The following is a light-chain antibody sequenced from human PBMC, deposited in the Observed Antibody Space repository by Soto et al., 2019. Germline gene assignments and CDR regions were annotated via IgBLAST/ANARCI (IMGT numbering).Light chain of an antibody. CDR2: EGS. J-gene: IGLJ2*01. Sequence: QSVLTQPASVSGSPGQSITISCTGTSSDVGSYNLVSWYQQHPGKAPKLMIYEGSKRPSGVSNRFSGSKSGNTASLTISGLQAEDEADYYCCSYAVSSTFVFGGGTQLTVL. CDR3: CSYAVSSTFV. V-gene: IGLV2-23*03. CDR1: SSDVGSYNL.